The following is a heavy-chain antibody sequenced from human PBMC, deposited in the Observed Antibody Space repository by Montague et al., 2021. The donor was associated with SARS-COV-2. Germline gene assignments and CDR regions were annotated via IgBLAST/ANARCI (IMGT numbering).Heavy chain of an antibody. J-gene: IGHJ4*02. D-gene: IGHD1-1*01. Sequence: SETLSLTCAVSGASFSGYHWSWIRQSPGEGLEWIGHINSSGNTKYNPSLKSRVTISIDTSKNQFSLKLTSVTAADTAVYYCARGAPGYWGQGTLVTVSS. V-gene: IGHV4-34*01. CDR1: GASFSGYH. CDR3: ARGAPGY. CDR2: INSSGNT.